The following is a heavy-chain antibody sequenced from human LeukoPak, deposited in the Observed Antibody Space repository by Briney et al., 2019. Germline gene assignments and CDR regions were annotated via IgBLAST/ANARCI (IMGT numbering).Heavy chain of an antibody. CDR3: ARDRGRDTFDY. CDR2: INDDGSDE. J-gene: IGHJ4*02. CDR1: GFTFSNYW. D-gene: IGHD5-12*01. V-gene: IGHV3-7*01. Sequence: GGSLRLSCAASGFTFSNYWMTWVRQAPGKGLEWVADINDDGSDENYVDSVKGRFTISRDNAKNSLYLPMNSLRAGDTALYYCARDRGRDTFDYWGQGTHVTVSS.